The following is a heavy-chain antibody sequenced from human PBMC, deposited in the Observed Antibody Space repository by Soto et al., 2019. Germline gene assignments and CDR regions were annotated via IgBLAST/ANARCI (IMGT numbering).Heavy chain of an antibody. J-gene: IGHJ4*02. D-gene: IGHD2-15*01. Sequence: PGGSLRLSCVASGFSLSSYAMSWVRQAPGKGLEWVSAISGSGGSTYYADSVKGRFTISRDNSKNTRYLQMNSLRAEDTAVYYCAKDRYCSGGSCYSDYWGQGTLVTVSS. CDR1: GFSLSSYA. CDR3: AKDRYCSGGSCYSDY. CDR2: ISGSGGST. V-gene: IGHV3-23*01.